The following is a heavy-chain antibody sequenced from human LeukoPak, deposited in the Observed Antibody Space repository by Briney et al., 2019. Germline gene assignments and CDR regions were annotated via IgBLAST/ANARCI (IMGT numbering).Heavy chain of an antibody. Sequence: SETLSLTCAVSGYSISSGYYWGWIRQPPGKGLEWIGNIYHSGSTNYNPSLKSRVTISVDTSKNQFSLRLSSVTAADTAVYYCARVNYYDSSGTDYWGQGTLVTVSS. V-gene: IGHV4-38-2*01. CDR3: ARVNYYDSSGTDY. D-gene: IGHD3-22*01. CDR1: GYSISSGYY. J-gene: IGHJ4*02. CDR2: IYHSGST.